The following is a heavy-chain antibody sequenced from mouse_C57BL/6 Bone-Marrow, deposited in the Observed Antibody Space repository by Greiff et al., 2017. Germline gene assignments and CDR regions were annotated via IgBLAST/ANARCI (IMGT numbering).Heavy chain of an antibody. D-gene: IGHD2-2*01. J-gene: IGHJ3*01. CDR1: GYTFTSYW. CDR2: IHPNSGST. CDR3: ARRGGYAFAY. V-gene: IGHV1-64*01. Sequence: QVQIQQPGAELVKPGASVKLSCKASGYTFTSYWMHWVKQRPGQGLEWIGMIHPNSGSTNYNEKFKSKATLTVDKSSSTAYMQLSSLTSEDSAVYYCARRGGYAFAYWGQGTLVTVSA.